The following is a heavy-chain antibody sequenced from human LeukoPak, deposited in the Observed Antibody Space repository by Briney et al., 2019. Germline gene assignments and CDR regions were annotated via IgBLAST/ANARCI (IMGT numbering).Heavy chain of an antibody. D-gene: IGHD6-19*01. J-gene: IGHJ6*02. CDR2: ISYDGSNK. Sequence: GGSLRLSCAASGFTFSSYGMHWVRQAPGKGLEWVAVISYDGSNKYYADSVKGRFTISRDNSKNTLYLQMNSLRAEDTAVYYCAKCKIAVAGYYYHGMDVWGQGTTVTVSS. CDR1: GFTFSSYG. V-gene: IGHV3-30*18. CDR3: AKCKIAVAGYYYHGMDV.